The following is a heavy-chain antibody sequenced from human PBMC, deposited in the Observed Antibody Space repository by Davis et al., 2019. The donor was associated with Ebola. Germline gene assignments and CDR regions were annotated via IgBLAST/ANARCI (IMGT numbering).Heavy chain of an antibody. CDR2: INYSGNT. CDR3: ARRGGSSSSYYYYGMDV. Sequence: MPSETLSLTCTVSSGSISSYYWSWIRQPPGKGLEWIGYINYSGNTKYNPSLKSRVTISVDTSKNQFSLKLSSVTAADTAVYYCARRGGSSSSYYYYGMDVWGQGTTVTVSS. D-gene: IGHD6-6*01. CDR1: SGSISSYY. V-gene: IGHV4-59*01. J-gene: IGHJ6*02.